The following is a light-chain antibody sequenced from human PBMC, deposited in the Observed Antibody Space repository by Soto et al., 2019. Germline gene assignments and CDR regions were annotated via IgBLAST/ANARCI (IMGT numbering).Light chain of an antibody. CDR2: DAS. CDR3: QHYNTYSST. Sequence: DIQMTQSPSTLSASVGDRVTITCRASQSIGRWLAWYQQKPGKAPNLLIYDASSLEGGVPSRFSGSGSGTEFTLTISSLQPDDFATYYCQHYNTYSSTFGQGTMVDIK. J-gene: IGKJ1*01. V-gene: IGKV1-5*01. CDR1: QSIGRW.